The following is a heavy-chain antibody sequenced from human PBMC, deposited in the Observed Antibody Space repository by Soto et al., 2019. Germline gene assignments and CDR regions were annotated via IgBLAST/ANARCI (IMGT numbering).Heavy chain of an antibody. CDR3: AKDIYCYGSGSGHDYYYYMDV. D-gene: IGHD3-10*01. CDR2: ISWNSGSI. V-gene: IGHV3-9*01. CDR1: GFTFDDYA. Sequence: EVQLVDSGGGLVQHGRSLRLSCAASGFTFDDYAMHWVRQAPGKGLEWVSGISWNSGSIGYADSVKGRFTISRDNAKNSLYLQMNSLRAEDTALYYCAKDIYCYGSGSGHDYYYYMDVWGKGTTVTVSS. J-gene: IGHJ6*03.